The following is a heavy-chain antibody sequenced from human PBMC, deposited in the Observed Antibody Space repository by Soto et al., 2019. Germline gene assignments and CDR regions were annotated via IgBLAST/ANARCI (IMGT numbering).Heavy chain of an antibody. V-gene: IGHV3-30-3*01. CDR2: ISYDGSNK. CDR1: GFTFSSYA. Sequence: QVQLVESGGGVVQPGRSLRLSCAASGFTFSSYAMHWVRQAPGKGLEWVAVISYDGSNKYYADSVKGRFTISRDNSKNPLYLQMNSLRAEDTAVYYCARDLTIPGYSSGGFDYWGQGTLVTVSS. J-gene: IGHJ4*02. D-gene: IGHD6-25*01. CDR3: ARDLTIPGYSSGGFDY.